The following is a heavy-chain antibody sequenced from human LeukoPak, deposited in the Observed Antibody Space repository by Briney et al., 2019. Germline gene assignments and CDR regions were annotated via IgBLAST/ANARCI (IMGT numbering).Heavy chain of an antibody. V-gene: IGHV5-51*01. CDR2: IYPGDSDA. D-gene: IGHD2-2*01. CDR1: GYSFSDSW. J-gene: IGHJ4*02. Sequence: GESLKISCKTSGYSFSDSWIAWVRQMPGKGLEWMGSIYPGDSDARYSPSFQGQVTISADKSLNTAYLQWSSLQASDSAIYYCAKQRRGFSSSYEIYFADWGQGTLVAVSS. CDR3: AKQRRGFSSSYEIYFAD.